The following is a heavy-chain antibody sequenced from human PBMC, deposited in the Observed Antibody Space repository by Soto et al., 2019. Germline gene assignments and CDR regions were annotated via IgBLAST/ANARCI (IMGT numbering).Heavy chain of an antibody. D-gene: IGHD3-3*02. V-gene: IGHV1-69*12. Sequence: QVQLMQSGAEVKKPGSSVKVSCKASGGTFSTSAISWVRQAPGEGLEWVGGIMPVFATPDYAQTFQGRVTISADDSTATADLELTSLTTDDTAVYYCACDEDRQQLGGNYYYILDVWGQGTALTVSS. CDR2: IMPVFATP. CDR3: ACDEDRQQLGGNYYYILDV. J-gene: IGHJ6*02. CDR1: GGTFSTSA.